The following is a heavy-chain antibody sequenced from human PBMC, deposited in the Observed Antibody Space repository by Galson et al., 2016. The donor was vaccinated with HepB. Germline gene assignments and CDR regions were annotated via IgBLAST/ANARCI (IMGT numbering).Heavy chain of an antibody. CDR3: ARDMGETALVRYNYYGMDV. CDR1: GYTFTDYY. D-gene: IGHD5-18*01. CDR2: INPNSGGT. V-gene: IGHV1-2*04. Sequence: SVKVSCKASGYTFTDYYIHWVRQAPGQGLEWMGWINPNSGGTDYAQKFQAWVTMTTDTSINTAYMELSRLRSDDTAVYYCARDMGETALVRYNYYGMDVWGQGTTVTVSS. J-gene: IGHJ6*02.